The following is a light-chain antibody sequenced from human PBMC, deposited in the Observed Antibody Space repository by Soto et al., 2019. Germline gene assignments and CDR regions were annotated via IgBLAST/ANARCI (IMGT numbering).Light chain of an antibody. J-gene: IGKJ1*01. CDR3: QQYGSSPTWT. CDR2: GAS. Sequence: ESVLTQSPGTLSLSPGERATLSCRASQSVSSNYLAWYQQKPGQAPRLLIYGASTRATGIPDRFSGGGSGTDFTPTISRLEPDDSAVYYCQQYGSSPTWTFGQGTKVEIK. CDR1: QSVSSNY. V-gene: IGKV3-20*01.